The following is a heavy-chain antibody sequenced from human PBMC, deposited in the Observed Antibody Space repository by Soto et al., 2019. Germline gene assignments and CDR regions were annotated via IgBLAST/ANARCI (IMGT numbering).Heavy chain of an antibody. CDR2: INTYNGMT. J-gene: IGHJ4*02. D-gene: IGHD3-10*01. Sequence: QVQLVQSGGDVKKPGASVTVSCKASGYTFINYHITWVRQAPGQWLEWMAWINTYNGMTDYAQRFQGRVTMTRDTSTSTAYMELSSLVSDDTDVYFCAKSPRVEMAPDWGQGTLVTVSS. V-gene: IGHV1-18*01. CDR1: GYTFINYH. CDR3: AKSPRVEMAPD.